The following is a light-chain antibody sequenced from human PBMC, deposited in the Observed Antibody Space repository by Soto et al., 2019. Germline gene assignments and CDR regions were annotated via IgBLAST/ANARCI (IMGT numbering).Light chain of an antibody. CDR2: WAS. V-gene: IGKV4-1*01. Sequence: DIVMTQSPDSLAVSLGERATINCKSSQSVLYSSNNKNYLAWYQQKPGQPPKLLIYWASTRESGVPDRFSGSRSGPDFTLTISSLQAEDVAFYYCQQYYSTPVTFGQGTQVEIK. J-gene: IGKJ1*01. CDR1: QSVLYSSNNKNY. CDR3: QQYYSTPVT.